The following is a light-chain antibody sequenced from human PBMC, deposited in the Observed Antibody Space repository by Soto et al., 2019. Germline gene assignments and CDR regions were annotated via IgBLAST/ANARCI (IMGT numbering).Light chain of an antibody. CDR3: CSYARSSTVV. CDR1: SSDVGSYNL. J-gene: IGLJ2*01. V-gene: IGLV2-23*01. CDR2: EGS. Sequence: QSALTQPASVSGSPGQSITISCTGTSSDVGSYNLVSWYQQHPGKAPKLMIYEGSKRPSGVSNRFSGSKSGNTASLTISGLQVEDEADYYCCSYARSSTVVFGGGTKLTVL.